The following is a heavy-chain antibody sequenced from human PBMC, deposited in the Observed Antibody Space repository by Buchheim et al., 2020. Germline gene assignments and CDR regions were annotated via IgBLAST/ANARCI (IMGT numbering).Heavy chain of an antibody. J-gene: IGHJ6*02. CDR2: ISGSGNRT. Sequence: EVQLVESGGGLVQPGGSLRLSCAASGFTLSSYWMHWVRQVPGKGLVWVSTISGSGNRTYYTDSVKGGVTISRDNSKNTMYLQMNSLRAEDTAVYYCAKGVGATSSYGMDVWGQGTT. CDR3: AKGVGATSSYGMDV. D-gene: IGHD1-26*01. V-gene: IGHV3-23*04. CDR1: GFTLSSYW.